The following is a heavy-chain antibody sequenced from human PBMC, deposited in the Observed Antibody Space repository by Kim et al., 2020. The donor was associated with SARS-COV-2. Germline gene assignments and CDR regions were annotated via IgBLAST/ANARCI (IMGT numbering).Heavy chain of an antibody. Sequence: GGSLRLSCAASGFPFIRHGMHWVRQAPGKGLEWVSFISSSGSRDDYADAVQGRFTISRDDAENTLFLQMNSLRGEDTAVYFCERDLDGAWSRDYWGQGTLVAVSS. CDR3: ERDLDGAWSRDY. D-gene: IGHD2-8*02. V-gene: IGHV3-30*03. J-gene: IGHJ4*02. CDR2: ISSSGSRD. CDR1: GFPFIRHG.